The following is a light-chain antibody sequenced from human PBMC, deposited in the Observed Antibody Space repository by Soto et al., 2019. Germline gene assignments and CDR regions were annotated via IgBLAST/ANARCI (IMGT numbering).Light chain of an antibody. CDR2: GDN. CDR1: SGSIASNY. V-gene: IGLV6-57*01. Sequence: NFMLTQPHSVSESPGKTVTISCTRSSGSIASNYVQWYQQRPGSSPTTVIYGDNQRPSGVPDRFSGSIDSSSNSASLPISGLKTEDEADYSCQSYATSSVVFGGGTKLTVL. CDR3: QSYATSSVV. J-gene: IGLJ2*01.